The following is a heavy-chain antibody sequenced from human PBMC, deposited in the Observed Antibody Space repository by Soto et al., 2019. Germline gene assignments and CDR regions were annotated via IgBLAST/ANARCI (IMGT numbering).Heavy chain of an antibody. CDR3: ARVSYDFWSGYSWFDP. Sequence: GGSLRLSCAASGFTFSSYAMHWVRQAPGKGLEYVSAISSNGGRTYYANSVKGRFTISRDNSKNTLYLQMGSLRAEDMAVYYCARVSYDFWSGYSWFDPWGQGTLVTVSS. V-gene: IGHV3-64*01. D-gene: IGHD3-3*01. CDR2: ISSNGGRT. J-gene: IGHJ5*02. CDR1: GFTFSSYA.